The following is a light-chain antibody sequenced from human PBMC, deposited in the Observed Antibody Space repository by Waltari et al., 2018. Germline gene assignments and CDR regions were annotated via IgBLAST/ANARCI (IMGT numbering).Light chain of an antibody. CDR3: QQYFNTPYS. V-gene: IGKV4-1*01. CDR2: WAS. J-gene: IGKJ2*03. CDR1: QSVLYNSNNKNY. Sequence: DIVMTQSPDSLAVSLGERATINCKSSQSVLYNSNNKNYLAWYQQKPGQPPKLLIYWASTREYGVPDRFSGSGSGIDFALTISSLQAEDVAVYYCQQYFNTPYSFGQGTKLEIK.